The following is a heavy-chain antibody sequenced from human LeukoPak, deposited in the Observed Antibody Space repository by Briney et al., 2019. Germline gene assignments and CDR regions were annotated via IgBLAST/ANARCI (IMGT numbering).Heavy chain of an antibody. D-gene: IGHD6-19*01. CDR1: GFTLSTYW. CDR3: ARDDVAVAGTGFDY. CDR2: ISSSSSYT. Sequence: GGSLRLSCVASGFTLSTYWMHWVRQAPGKGLEWVSYISSSSSYTNYADSVKGRFTISRDNAKNSLYLQMNSLRAEDTAVYYCARDDVAVAGTGFDYWGQGTLVTVSS. V-gene: IGHV3-11*06. J-gene: IGHJ4*02.